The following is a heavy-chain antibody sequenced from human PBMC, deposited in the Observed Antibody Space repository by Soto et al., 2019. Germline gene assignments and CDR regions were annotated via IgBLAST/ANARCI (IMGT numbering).Heavy chain of an antibody. CDR1: GGTLNTYS. J-gene: IGHJ3*02. V-gene: IGHV4-59*01. CDR3: AKRGSVGTTYHYDAFDI. CDR2: MSYRVGT. D-gene: IGHD1-26*01. Sequence: PETLSLTCTASGGTLNTYSWSWIQPPLSKGAEWIGDMSYRVGTHYKPFLKRLVTISVDTSKTQFSLKLSSVTAADTAVYYCAKRGSVGTTYHYDAFDIWGQGTMVTVSS.